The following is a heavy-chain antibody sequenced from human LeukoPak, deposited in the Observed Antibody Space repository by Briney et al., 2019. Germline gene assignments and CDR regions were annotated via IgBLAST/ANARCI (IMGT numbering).Heavy chain of an antibody. V-gene: IGHV3-7*01. CDR1: GFTFTSFW. J-gene: IGHJ4*02. Sequence: GGSLRLSCAASGFTFTSFWMTWVRQAPGKGLEWVANIKLDGSEKYYVDSVKGRFTVSRDNAKNSLYLQMNSLRAEDTAVYYCARISSISYYFDYWGLGTLVTVSS. CDR2: IKLDGSEK. CDR3: ARISSISYYFDY.